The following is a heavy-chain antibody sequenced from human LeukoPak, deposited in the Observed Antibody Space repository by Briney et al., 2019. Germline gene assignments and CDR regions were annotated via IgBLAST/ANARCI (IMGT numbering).Heavy chain of an antibody. V-gene: IGHV4-59*08. CDR2: IYYSGST. CDR1: GGSITSYY. Sequence: SDTLSLTCTVSGGSITSYYWIWIRQPPGKGLEWIGYIYYSGSTNYNPSLKSRLTISVDASKTQFSLKLSSVTATDTAVYYCASLTTVTQGYFDSWGQGTLVTVSS. J-gene: IGHJ4*02. D-gene: IGHD4-17*01. CDR3: ASLTTVTQGYFDS.